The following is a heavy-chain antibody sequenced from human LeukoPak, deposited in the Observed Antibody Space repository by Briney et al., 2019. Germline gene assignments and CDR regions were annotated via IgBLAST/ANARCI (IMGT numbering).Heavy chain of an antibody. V-gene: IGHV3-7*01. CDR3: ARDVYESGTPFDY. D-gene: IGHD5/OR15-5a*01. J-gene: IGHJ4*02. CDR2: IKEDGRDK. CDR1: GFTFSNYW. Sequence: PGGSLRLSCAASGFTFSNYWMSWVRQAPGKGLEWVANIKEDGRDKYYVDSVKGRFTISRDNGKNSLYPQMNSLRAEDTAVYYCARDVYESGTPFDYWGQGTLVTVSS.